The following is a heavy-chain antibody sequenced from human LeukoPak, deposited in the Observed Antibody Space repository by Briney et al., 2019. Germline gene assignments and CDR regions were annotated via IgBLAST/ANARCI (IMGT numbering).Heavy chain of an antibody. J-gene: IGHJ6*03. V-gene: IGHV3-11*04. CDR2: ISSSSSTI. D-gene: IGHD6-13*01. Sequence: GGSLRLSCAASGFTFSDYYMSWVRQAPGKGLEWASYISSSSSTIYYADSVKGRFTISRDNAKNSLYLQMNSLRAEDTAVYYCARDPSSWYYYYMDVWGKGTTVTVSS. CDR1: GFTFSDYY. CDR3: ARDPSSWYYYYMDV.